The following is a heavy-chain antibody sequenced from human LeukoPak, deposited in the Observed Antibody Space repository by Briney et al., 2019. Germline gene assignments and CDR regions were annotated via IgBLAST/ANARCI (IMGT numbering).Heavy chain of an antibody. CDR1: GFTFSSYG. CDR3: ARGLVIVGDKRDY. CDR2: ISSSSSYI. J-gene: IGHJ4*02. D-gene: IGHD1-26*01. Sequence: PGGSLRLSCAASGFTFSSYGMHWVRQAPGKGLEWVSSISSSSSYIYYADSVKGRFTISRDNAKNSLYLQMNSLRAEDTAVYYCARGLVIVGDKRDYWGQGTLVTVSS. V-gene: IGHV3-21*01.